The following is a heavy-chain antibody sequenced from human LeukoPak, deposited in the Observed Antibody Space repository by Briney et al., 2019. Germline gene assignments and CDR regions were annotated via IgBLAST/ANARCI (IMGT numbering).Heavy chain of an antibody. V-gene: IGHV1-18*01. CDR1: GYTFTSYG. Sequence: ASVKVSCKASGYTFTSYGISWVRQAPGQGVEGRGWISAYNGNTNYAQKLQGRVTMTTDTSTSTAYMELRSLRSDDTAVYYCGRDPNGDYLGAFDFWGQGTMVSVSS. CDR2: ISAYNGNT. D-gene: IGHD4-17*01. CDR3: GRDPNGDYLGAFDF. J-gene: IGHJ3*01.